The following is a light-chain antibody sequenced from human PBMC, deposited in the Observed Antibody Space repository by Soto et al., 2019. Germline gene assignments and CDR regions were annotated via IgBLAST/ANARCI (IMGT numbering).Light chain of an antibody. J-gene: IGLJ2*01. V-gene: IGLV2-8*01. Sequence: QSALTQPPSASGSPGQSVTITCSGTSRDVGEENYVSWYQQHPGKVPKLILYEVSKRPAGVPDRFSGSRSGNTASLTVSGLQAEDEGYYFCSSFAGSPVVFGGGTKLTVL. CDR3: SSFAGSPVV. CDR2: EVS. CDR1: SRDVGEENY.